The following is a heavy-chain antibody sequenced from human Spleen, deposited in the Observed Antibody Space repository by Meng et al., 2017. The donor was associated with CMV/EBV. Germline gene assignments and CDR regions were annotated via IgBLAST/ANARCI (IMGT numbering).Heavy chain of an antibody. D-gene: IGHD2-2*01. CDR2: IYSGGST. V-gene: IGHV3-66*02. CDR1: GFTFSDYY. CDR3: ARTYCSGSICYSPDY. Sequence: GESLKISCAASGFTFSDYYMSWIRQAPGKGLEWVSVIYSGGSTYYADSVKGRFTISRDNSKNTLYLQMNSLGPDDTALYFCARTYCSGSICYSPDYWGQGTQVTVSS. J-gene: IGHJ4*02.